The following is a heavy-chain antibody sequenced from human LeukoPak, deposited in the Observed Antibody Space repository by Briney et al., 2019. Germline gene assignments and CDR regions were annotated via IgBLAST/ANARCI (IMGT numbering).Heavy chain of an antibody. Sequence: PSETLSLTCTVSGGSISSYYWSWIRQPPGKGPEWIGYIYYSGSTNYNPSLKGRVTISVDTSKNQFPLKLSSVTAADTAVYYCARSLLDYYGSGSYPDYYYGMDVWGQGTTVTVSS. CDR1: GGSISSYY. CDR2: IYYSGST. J-gene: IGHJ6*02. V-gene: IGHV4-59*01. CDR3: ARSLLDYYGSGSYPDYYYGMDV. D-gene: IGHD3-10*01.